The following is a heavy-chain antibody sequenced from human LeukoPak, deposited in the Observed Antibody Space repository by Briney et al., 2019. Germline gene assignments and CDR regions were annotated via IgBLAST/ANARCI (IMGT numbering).Heavy chain of an antibody. V-gene: IGHV3-30*02. CDR3: AKDSAFYYIDV. D-gene: IGHD3-10*01. Sequence: GGSLRLSCAASGFTFNNYGMHWVRQAPGKGLEWVAIIRYNGNNQYYADSVKGRFTISRDNSKNTLYLQMNSLKGDDTAVYYCAKDSAFYYIDVWGKGTTVIISS. J-gene: IGHJ6*03. CDR1: GFTFNNYG. CDR2: IRYNGNNQ.